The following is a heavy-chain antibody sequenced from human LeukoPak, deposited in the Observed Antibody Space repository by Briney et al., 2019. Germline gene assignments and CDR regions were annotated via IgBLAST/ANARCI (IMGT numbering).Heavy chain of an antibody. Sequence: PSETLSLACTVSGASVSSGSYYWSWIRQPPGKGLEWIGYIYYSGSSNYNPSLKSRVTISLATTKNHFSLKLTSVTAADTAVYYCAREMAESTGYFDYWGQGTLVTVSS. CDR1: GASVSSGSYY. J-gene: IGHJ4*02. CDR3: AREMAESTGYFDY. D-gene: IGHD5-24*01. CDR2: IYYSGSS. V-gene: IGHV4-61*03.